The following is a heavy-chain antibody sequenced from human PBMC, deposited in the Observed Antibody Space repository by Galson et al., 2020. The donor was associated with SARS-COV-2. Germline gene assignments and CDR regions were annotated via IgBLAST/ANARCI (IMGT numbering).Heavy chain of an antibody. CDR3: ARVVVMDSYYYYGMDV. V-gene: IGHV3-30-3*01. D-gene: IGHD3-22*01. Sequence: TGGSLRLSCAASGFTFSSYAMHWVRQAPGKGLEWVAVISYDGSNKYYADSVKGRFTISRDNSKNTLYLQMNSLRAEDTAVYYCARVVVMDSYYYYGMDVWGQGTTVTVSS. J-gene: IGHJ6*02. CDR1: GFTFSSYA. CDR2: ISYDGSNK.